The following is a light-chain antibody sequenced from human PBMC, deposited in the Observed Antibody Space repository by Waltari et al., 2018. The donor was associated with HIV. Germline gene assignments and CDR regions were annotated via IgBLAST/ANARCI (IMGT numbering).Light chain of an antibody. J-gene: IGKJ4*01. CDR2: WAS. CDR3: QQYYSVPPT. CDR1: RTVFYSSDNRNY. Sequence: DIVMTQSPDSLAVSLGERAPINCTSSRTVFYSSDNRNYLAWYLHRPGQSPKVLIFWASTRAFGVPDRFSGSGSGTDFSLTLSSLQADDVGIYYCQQYYSVPPTFGGGTKVEI. V-gene: IGKV4-1*01.